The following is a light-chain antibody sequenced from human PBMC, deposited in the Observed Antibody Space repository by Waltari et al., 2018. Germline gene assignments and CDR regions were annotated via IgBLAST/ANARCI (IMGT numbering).Light chain of an antibody. CDR1: SSDVGGYNY. CDR2: EVS. CDR3: SSYAGSNIYV. J-gene: IGLJ1*01. Sequence: QSALTQPPSASGPPGPSVTISCTGTSSDVGGYNYVSWYQQHPGKAPKLMIYEVSWRPSGVPNRFSGSKSGNTASLTVSGLQAEDEADYYCSSYAGSNIYVFGTGTKVTVL. V-gene: IGLV2-8*01.